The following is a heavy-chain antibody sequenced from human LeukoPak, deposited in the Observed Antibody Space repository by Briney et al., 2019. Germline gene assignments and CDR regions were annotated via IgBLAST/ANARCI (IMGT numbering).Heavy chain of an antibody. CDR2: IYSGGST. Sequence: GGSLRLSCAASGFTVSSNYMSWVCQAPGKGLEWVSVIYSGGSTYYADFVKGRFTISRDNSKNTLYLQMNSLRAEDTAVYYCARWFGEFPYAFDIWGQGTMVTVSS. V-gene: IGHV3-53*01. CDR1: GFTVSSNY. J-gene: IGHJ3*02. CDR3: ARWFGEFPYAFDI. D-gene: IGHD3-10*01.